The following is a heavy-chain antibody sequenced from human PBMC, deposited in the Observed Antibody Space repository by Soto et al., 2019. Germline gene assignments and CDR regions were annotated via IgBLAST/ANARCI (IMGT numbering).Heavy chain of an antibody. CDR3: ARGVDYGDYVYYFDY. Sequence: SETLSLTCTVSGGSISSGGYYWSWIRQHPGKGLEWIGYIYYSGSTYYNPSLKSRVTISVDTSKNQFSLKLSSVTAADTAVYYCARGVDYGDYVYYFDYWGQGTLVTVSS. CDR1: GGSISSGGYY. V-gene: IGHV4-31*03. CDR2: IYYSGST. J-gene: IGHJ4*02. D-gene: IGHD4-17*01.